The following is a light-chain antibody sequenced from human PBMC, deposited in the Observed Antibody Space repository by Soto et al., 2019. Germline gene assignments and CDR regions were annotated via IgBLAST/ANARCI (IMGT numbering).Light chain of an antibody. CDR1: QSVSSGY. Sequence: EIVLTQSPGTLSLSPGERATLSCRSSQSVSSGYLAWYHQKPGQAPRLLIFRAFNRATGIPDRFSGSGSGTDFTLTISRLEPEDFAVYYCQQYVASPPSWTFGQGTKVEIK. J-gene: IGKJ1*01. CDR2: RAF. V-gene: IGKV3-20*01. CDR3: QQYVASPPSWT.